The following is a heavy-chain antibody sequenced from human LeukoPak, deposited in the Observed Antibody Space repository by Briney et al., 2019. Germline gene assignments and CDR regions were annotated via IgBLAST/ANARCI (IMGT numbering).Heavy chain of an antibody. Sequence: ASVKVSCKASGYTFTSYYMHWVRQAPGQGLEWMGIINPSGGSTNYAQKFQGRVTMTRDTSTSTVYMELSSLRSEDTAVYYCARVRKRITMIVVTKAEGWFDPWGQGTLVTVSS. CDR2: INPSGGST. J-gene: IGHJ5*02. D-gene: IGHD3-22*01. CDR1: GYTFTSYY. V-gene: IGHV1-46*01. CDR3: ARVRKRITMIVVTKAEGWFDP.